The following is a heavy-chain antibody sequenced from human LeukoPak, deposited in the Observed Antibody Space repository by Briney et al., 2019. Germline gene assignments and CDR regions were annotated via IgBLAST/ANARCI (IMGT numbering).Heavy chain of an antibody. CDR3: TTKERGYGSGSYYY. D-gene: IGHD3-10*01. CDR1: GFTFSNAW. V-gene: IGHV3-15*01. J-gene: IGHJ4*02. Sequence: GGSLRLSCAASGFTFSNAWMSWVRQAPGKGLEWVGRIKSKTDGGTTDYAAPVKGRFTISRDDSKNTLYLQMNSLKTEDTAVYYCTTKERGYGSGSYYYWGQGTLVTVSS. CDR2: IKSKTDGGTT.